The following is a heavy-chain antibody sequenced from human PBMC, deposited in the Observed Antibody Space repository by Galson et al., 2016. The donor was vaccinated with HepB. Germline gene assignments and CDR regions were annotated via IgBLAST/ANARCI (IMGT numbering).Heavy chain of an antibody. Sequence: PALVKPTQTLTLTCSFSGFSLSTTGMSVSWIRQPPGKALEWLALIDWENDKYYSTSLKTRLTISKDTSKNQVALRMTNMDPGDTATYYCARVRSVGRTTVTMSGFDPWGQGTLVTVSS. CDR2: IDWENDK. J-gene: IGHJ5*02. D-gene: IGHD4-17*01. V-gene: IGHV2-70*01. CDR1: GFSLSTTGMS. CDR3: ARVRSVGRTTVTMSGFDP.